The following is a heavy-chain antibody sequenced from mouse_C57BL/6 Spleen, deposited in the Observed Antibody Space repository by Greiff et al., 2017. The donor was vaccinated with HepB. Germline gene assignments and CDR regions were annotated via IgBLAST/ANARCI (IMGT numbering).Heavy chain of an antibody. V-gene: IGHV3-6*01. CDR1: GYSITSGYY. Sequence: EVQLQESGPGLVKPSQSLSLTCSVTGYSITSGYYWNWIRQFPGNKLEWMGYISYDGSNNYNPSLKNRISITRDTSKNQFFLKLNSVTTEDTATYYCARDLGNYYGSPWFAYWGQGTLVTVSA. CDR2: ISYDGSN. D-gene: IGHD1-1*01. J-gene: IGHJ3*01. CDR3: ARDLGNYYGSPWFAY.